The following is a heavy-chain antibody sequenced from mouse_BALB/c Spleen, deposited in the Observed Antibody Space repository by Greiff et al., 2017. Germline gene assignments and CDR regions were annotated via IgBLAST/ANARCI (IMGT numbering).Heavy chain of an antibody. J-gene: IGHJ1*01. V-gene: IGHV5-17*02. CDR1: GFTFSSFG. Sequence: EVKLMESGGGLVQPGGSRKLSCAASGFTFSSFGMHWVRQAPEKGLEWVAYISSCSSTIYYADTVKGRFTISRDNPKNTLFLQMTSLRSEDTAMYYCARQYYGSSLNWYFDVWGAGTTVTVSS. D-gene: IGHD1-1*01. CDR3: ARQYYGSSLNWYFDV. CDR2: ISSCSSTI.